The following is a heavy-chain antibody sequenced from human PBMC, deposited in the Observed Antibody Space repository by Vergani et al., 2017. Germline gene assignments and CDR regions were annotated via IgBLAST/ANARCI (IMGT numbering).Heavy chain of an antibody. CDR2: IDPGDYYT. CDR3: ARPLSSSANDAFDV. Sequence: EVQLVQSGAEGKKPGESLRLSCKASGYSFTTYWIRWVRQMPGKGLEWMGRIDPGDYYTDYSPSFQGHVTISADKSISTAYLQWSSLKASDTAMYYCARPLSSSANDAFDVWGQGTIVTVSS. D-gene: IGHD6-6*01. CDR1: GYSFTTYW. J-gene: IGHJ3*01. V-gene: IGHV5-10-1*01.